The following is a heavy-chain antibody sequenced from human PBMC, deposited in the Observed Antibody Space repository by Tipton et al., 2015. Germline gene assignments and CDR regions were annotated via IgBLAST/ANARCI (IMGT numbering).Heavy chain of an antibody. D-gene: IGHD3-22*01. V-gene: IGHV4-39*01. CDR3: ARLSPVVGYLLNAFDI. CDR2: IYYTGNT. J-gene: IGHJ3*02. CDR1: GGSISGSSYY. Sequence: GLVKPSETLSLTCAVSGGSISGSSYYWAWIRQPPGKGLEWIGHIYYTGNTYYTSSLKSRVTISVDTSKNQFSRNLGSVTAADTAVYYCARLSPVVGYLLNAFDIWGQGTMVTVSS.